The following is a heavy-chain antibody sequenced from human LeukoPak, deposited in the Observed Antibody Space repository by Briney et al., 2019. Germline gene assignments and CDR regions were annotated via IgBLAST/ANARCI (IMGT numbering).Heavy chain of an antibody. Sequence: PGGSLRLSCAASGFTFSSYAMHWVRQAPGKGLEYVSAISSDGGSTYYANSVKGRFTISRDNSKNTLYLQMGSLRAEDMAVYYCARGSLYGGNSLDYWGQGTLVTVSS. CDR3: ARGSLYGGNSLDY. J-gene: IGHJ4*02. D-gene: IGHD4-23*01. CDR2: ISSDGGST. V-gene: IGHV3-64*01. CDR1: GFTFSSYA.